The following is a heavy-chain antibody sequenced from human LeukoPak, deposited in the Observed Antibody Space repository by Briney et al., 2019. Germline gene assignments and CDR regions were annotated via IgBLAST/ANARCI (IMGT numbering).Heavy chain of an antibody. Sequence: SETLSLTCALSGYSISSGYYWGWIRQPPGKGLQWIGSFYHSGSTYYNPSLNSRVTISVDTHKNQFSLPLSSVTAADTAVYYCARHEVDIVSTTRCHFDSWGQGTLVTVSS. CDR1: GYSISSGYY. D-gene: IGHD5/OR15-5a*01. CDR3: ARHEVDIVSTTRCHFDS. V-gene: IGHV4-38-2*01. J-gene: IGHJ4*02. CDR2: FYHSGST.